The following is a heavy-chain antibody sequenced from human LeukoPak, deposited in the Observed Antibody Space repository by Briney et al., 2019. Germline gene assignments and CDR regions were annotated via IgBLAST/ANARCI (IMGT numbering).Heavy chain of an antibody. CDR1: GSTFSSYA. V-gene: IGHV3-30*04. Sequence: RALLLSCAASGSTFSSYAIHWVRPAPGKGLEWVAVISYDGSNKDYADSVKGRFTISRDNSKNTLYLQMNSLRAEDTAVYYCARDGSSSSFDYWGQGTLVTVSS. CDR3: ARDGSSSSFDY. D-gene: IGHD6-6*01. J-gene: IGHJ4*02. CDR2: ISYDGSNK.